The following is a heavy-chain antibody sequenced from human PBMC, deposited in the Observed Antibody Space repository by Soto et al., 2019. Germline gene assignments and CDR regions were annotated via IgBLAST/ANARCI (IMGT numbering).Heavy chain of an antibody. CDR3: ASTVSAVTTYYYYYGMDV. V-gene: IGHV3-53*04. D-gene: IGHD4-17*01. CDR2: IYSGGST. J-gene: IGHJ6*02. Sequence: EVQLVESGGGLVQPGGSLRLSCAASGFTVSSNYMSWVRQAPGKGLEWVSVIYSGGSTYYADSVKGRFTISRHNSKNTLYLQMNSLRAEDTAVYYCASTVSAVTTYYYYYGMDVWGQGTTVTVSS. CDR1: GFTVSSNY.